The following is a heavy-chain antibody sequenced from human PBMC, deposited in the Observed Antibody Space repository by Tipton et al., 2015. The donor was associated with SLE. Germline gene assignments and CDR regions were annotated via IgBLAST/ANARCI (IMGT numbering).Heavy chain of an antibody. V-gene: IGHV4-61*09. CDR1: GGSIYSSNYY. Sequence: TLSLTCSVSGGSIYSSNYYWTWIRQPAGKRLEWIGHIYKSGSTNYNPSLEGRVTISVDTSKNQFSLRLRSVTASDTAVYFCAREMWEIPPGTFDIWGQGTIVSVSS. CDR3: AREMWEIPPGTFDI. J-gene: IGHJ3*02. CDR2: IYKSGST. D-gene: IGHD1-26*01.